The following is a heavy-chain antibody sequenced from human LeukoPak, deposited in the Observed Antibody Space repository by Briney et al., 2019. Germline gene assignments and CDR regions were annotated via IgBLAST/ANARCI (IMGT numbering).Heavy chain of an antibody. D-gene: IGHD3-22*01. V-gene: IGHV3-7*01. Sequence: PGGSLRLSCEASGFPFSNYWMTWVRQSPGKGLEWVANIKQDGSDKYYLDSVKGRFTVSRDNAKNSLFLQMNSLRAEDTALYYCARALQGGHNYFGPNGYYPQYFGFWGQGTLVTVSS. J-gene: IGHJ4*02. CDR3: ARALQGGHNYFGPNGYYPQYFGF. CDR2: IKQDGSDK. CDR1: GFPFSNYW.